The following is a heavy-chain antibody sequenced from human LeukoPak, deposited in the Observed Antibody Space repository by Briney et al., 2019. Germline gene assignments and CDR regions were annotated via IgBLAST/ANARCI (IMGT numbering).Heavy chain of an antibody. CDR2: INADGSST. CDR3: ARGGVYSSSSTLGNY. D-gene: IGHD6-6*01. Sequence: GGSLRLSCAASGFTFNTYWMHWVRQAPGKGLVWVSSINADGSSTSYADSMKGRFTISRDNAKNTLYLQMNSLRAEDAAVYYCARGGVYSSSSTLGNYWGQGTLVTVSS. CDR1: GFTFNTYW. J-gene: IGHJ4*02. V-gene: IGHV3-74*01.